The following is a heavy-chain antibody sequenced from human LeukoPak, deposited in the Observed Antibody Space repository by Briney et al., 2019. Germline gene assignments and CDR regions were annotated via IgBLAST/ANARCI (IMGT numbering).Heavy chain of an antibody. CDR3: ARGTPAKDY. CDR2: ISYDGSNK. J-gene: IGHJ4*02. V-gene: IGHV3-30*03. CDR1: GFTFSSYG. Sequence: GGSLRLSCAASGFTFSSYGMHWVRQAPGKGLEWVAVISYDGSNKYYADSVKGRFTISRDNAKNTLYLQMNSLRAEDTAVYYCARGTPAKDYWGQGTLVSVSS.